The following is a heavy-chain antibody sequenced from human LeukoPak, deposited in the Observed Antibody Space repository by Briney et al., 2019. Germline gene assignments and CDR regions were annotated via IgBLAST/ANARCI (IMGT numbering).Heavy chain of an antibody. CDR1: GFTFSSYD. V-gene: IGHV3-33*01. CDR2: IRYDGSNE. J-gene: IGHJ4*02. D-gene: IGHD5-24*01. Sequence: GRCLRLSCAASGFTFSSYDMHWVRQAPGKGPEWVAIIRYDGSNENYADSVRGRFTISRDNSKKTLYLQMNSLRAEDTAVYYCARSRYNLDYWGQGTLVTVSS. CDR3: ARSRYNLDY.